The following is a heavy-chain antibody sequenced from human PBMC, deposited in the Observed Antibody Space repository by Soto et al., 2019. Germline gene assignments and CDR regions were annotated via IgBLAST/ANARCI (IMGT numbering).Heavy chain of an antibody. D-gene: IGHD2-15*01. V-gene: IGHV1-2*02. CDR1: GYTCTGYY. Sequence: GASVKVSCKASGYTCTGYYMHWVRQAPGQGLEWMGWINPNSGGTNYAQKFQGRVTMTRDTSISTAYMELSRLRSDDTAVYYCASGGCSGGSCYWYYFDYWGQGTLVTVSS. J-gene: IGHJ4*02. CDR2: INPNSGGT. CDR3: ASGGCSGGSCYWYYFDY.